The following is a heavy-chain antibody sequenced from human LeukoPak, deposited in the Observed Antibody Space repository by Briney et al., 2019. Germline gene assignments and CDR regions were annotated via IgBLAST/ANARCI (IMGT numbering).Heavy chain of an antibody. J-gene: IGHJ4*02. CDR2: MNPNSGNT. D-gene: IGHD6-19*01. Sequence: ASVKVSCKASGYTFTSYDINWVRQAPGQGLEWMGWMNPNSGNTGYAQKFQGRVTMTRNTSISTAYMELSSLRSEDTAVYYCARTTTAVAVSSGFDYWGQGTLVTVSS. V-gene: IGHV1-8*01. CDR3: ARTTTAVAVSSGFDY. CDR1: GYTFTSYD.